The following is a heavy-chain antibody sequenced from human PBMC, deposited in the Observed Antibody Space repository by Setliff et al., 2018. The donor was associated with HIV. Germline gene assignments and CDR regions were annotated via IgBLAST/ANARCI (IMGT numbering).Heavy chain of an antibody. V-gene: IGHV4-39*07. D-gene: IGHD6-19*01. CDR2: VYYSGST. J-gene: IGHJ4*02. CDR3: ARGIAVAGPYFDY. CDR1: GDSISSSGPGYY. Sequence: KPSETLSLTCTVSGDSISSSGPGYYWGWVRQPPGGGLEWIGSVYYSGSTYYNPSLKSRVTISVDTPKNEFSLKLSSMTAADTAVYYCARGIAVAGPYFDYWGQGTLVTVSS.